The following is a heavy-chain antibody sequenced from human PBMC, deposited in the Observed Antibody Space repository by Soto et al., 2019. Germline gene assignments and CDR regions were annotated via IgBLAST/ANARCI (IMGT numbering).Heavy chain of an antibody. V-gene: IGHV1-3*01. J-gene: IGHJ4*02. Sequence: ASVKVSCKASGYTFTSYAMHWVRQAPGQRLEWMGWINAGNGNTKYSQKFQGRVTITRDTSASTAYMELSSLRSEDTAVYYCERVGTWLARLYYFDYWGQGTLVTVPS. CDR3: ERVGTWLARLYYFDY. CDR1: GYTFTSYA. CDR2: INAGNGNT. D-gene: IGHD1-7*01.